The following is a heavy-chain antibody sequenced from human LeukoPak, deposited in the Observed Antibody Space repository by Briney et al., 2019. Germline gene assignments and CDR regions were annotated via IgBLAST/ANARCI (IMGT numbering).Heavy chain of an antibody. CDR1: GFTFSSYW. D-gene: IGHD5-24*01. V-gene: IGHV3-7*01. J-gene: IGHJ4*02. CDR2: IKQDGSEK. Sequence: PGGSLRLSCAASGFTFSSYWMHWVRQAPGKGLEWVANIKQDGSEKYYVDSVKGRFTISRDNAKNSLYLQMNSLRAEDTAVYYCARAGMATIERILVDYWGQGTLVTVSS. CDR3: ARAGMATIERILVDY.